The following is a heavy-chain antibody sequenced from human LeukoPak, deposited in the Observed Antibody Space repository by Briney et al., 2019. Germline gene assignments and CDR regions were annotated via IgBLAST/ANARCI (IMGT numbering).Heavy chain of an antibody. V-gene: IGHV3-21*01. CDR1: GFTFSSYS. CDR3: ARDYGDDGGYFDY. D-gene: IGHD4-17*01. Sequence: PGGSLRLSCAASGFTFSSYSMNWVRQAPGKGLEWVSSISSSSSYIYYADSVKGRFSIPRDNAKNSLYLQMNSLRAEDTAVYYCARDYGDDGGYFDYWGQGTLVTVSS. CDR2: ISSSSSYI. J-gene: IGHJ4*02.